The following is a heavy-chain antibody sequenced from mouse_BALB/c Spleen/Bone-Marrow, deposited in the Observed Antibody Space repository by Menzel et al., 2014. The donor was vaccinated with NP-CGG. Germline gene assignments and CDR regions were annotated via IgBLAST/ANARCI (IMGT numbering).Heavy chain of an antibody. CDR3: ATYYRYDRRFAY. D-gene: IGHD2-14*01. CDR2: IDPANGNT. J-gene: IGHJ3*01. Sequence: QLQQSGAELVKPGASVKLSCTASGFNIKDTYMHWVKQRPEQGLEWIGRIDPANGNTKYDPKFQGKATITADTSSNTACLQLSSLTSEDTAVYYCATYYRYDRRFAYWGQGTLVTVSA. V-gene: IGHV14-3*02. CDR1: GFNIKDTY.